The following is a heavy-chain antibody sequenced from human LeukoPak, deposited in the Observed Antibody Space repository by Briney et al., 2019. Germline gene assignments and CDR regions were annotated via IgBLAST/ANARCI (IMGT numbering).Heavy chain of an antibody. V-gene: IGHV4-59*04. Sequence: NPSETLSLTCTVSGGSISSYYWSWIRQPAGKGLEWIGSIYYSGSTYYNSSLKSRVTMSVDMSKNQFSLILTSVTAADTAVYYCARHLGSSGSYPFDYWGQGTLVTVSS. J-gene: IGHJ4*02. CDR1: GGSISSYY. CDR3: ARHLGSSGSYPFDY. CDR2: IYYSGST. D-gene: IGHD3-10*01.